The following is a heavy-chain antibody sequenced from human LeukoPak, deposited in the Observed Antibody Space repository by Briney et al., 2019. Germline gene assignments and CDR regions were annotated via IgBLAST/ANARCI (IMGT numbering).Heavy chain of an antibody. CDR2: IYYSGST. J-gene: IGHJ6*02. CDR3: ARGNGIAAADPYYYYYGMDI. Sequence: SQTLSLTCTVSGGSISSGGYYWSWIRQHPGKGLEWIGYIYYSGSTYYNPSLKSRVTISVDTSKNQFSLKLSSVTAADTAVYYCARGNGIAAADPYYYYYGMDIWGQGTTVTVSS. V-gene: IGHV4-31*03. D-gene: IGHD6-13*01. CDR1: GGSISSGGYY.